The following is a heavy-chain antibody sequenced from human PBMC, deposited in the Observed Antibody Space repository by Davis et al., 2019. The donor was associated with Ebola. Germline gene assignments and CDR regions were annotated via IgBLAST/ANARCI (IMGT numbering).Heavy chain of an antibody. CDR3: AKDEDNNGWGPVAY. J-gene: IGHJ4*02. V-gene: IGHV3-30*04. CDR2: ISYDGSNK. Sequence: GGSLRLSCAASGFTFSSYAMHWVRQAPGKGLEWVAVISYDGSNKYYADSVKGRFTISRDNSKNALYLQMNSLRAEDTAVYYCAKDEDNNGWGPVAYWGQGTLVTVSS. D-gene: IGHD6-19*01. CDR1: GFTFSSYA.